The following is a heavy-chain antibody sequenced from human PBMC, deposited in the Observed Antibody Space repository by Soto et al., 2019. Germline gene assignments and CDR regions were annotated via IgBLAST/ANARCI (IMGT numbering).Heavy chain of an antibody. D-gene: IGHD2-15*01. J-gene: IGHJ4*02. V-gene: IGHV3-23*01. Sequence: EVQLLESGGDLVQPGGSLRLSCAASGFTFVIYAMTWVRQAPGKGLEWVSTISATGGSTFYADSVKGRFTISRDNSKNTLYLQMNSLRAEDTAIYYCAKDLSSYYYFDFWGQGTLVTVSS. CDR1: GFTFVIYA. CDR3: AKDLSSYYYFDF. CDR2: ISATGGST.